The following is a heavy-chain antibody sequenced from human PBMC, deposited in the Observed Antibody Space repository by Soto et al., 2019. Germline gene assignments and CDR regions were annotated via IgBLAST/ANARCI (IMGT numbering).Heavy chain of an antibody. D-gene: IGHD6-25*01. J-gene: IGHJ3*02. CDR2: IYPADSDT. CDR3: ASSRYSSGDAFDI. Sequence: GESLKISCKSSGYTFTTYWIGWVRQMPGKGLEWMGIIYPADSDTRYSPSFQGQVTISVDKSISTAYLQWSSLKASDTAMYYCASSRYSSGDAFDIWGQGTMVTVSS. V-gene: IGHV5-51*01. CDR1: GYTFTTYW.